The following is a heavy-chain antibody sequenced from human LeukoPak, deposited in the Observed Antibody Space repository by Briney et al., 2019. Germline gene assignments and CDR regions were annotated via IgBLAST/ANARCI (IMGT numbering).Heavy chain of an antibody. J-gene: IGHJ5*02. V-gene: IGHV3-21*01. D-gene: IGHD6-6*01. CDR3: ARVSGIAARQGKDWFDP. Sequence: GGSLRLSCAASGFTFSSYSMNWVRQAPGKGLEWVSSISSSSSYIYYADSVKGGFTISRDNAKNSLYLQMNSLRAEDTAVYYCARVSGIAARQGKDWFDPWGQGTLVTVSS. CDR1: GFTFSSYS. CDR2: ISSSSSYI.